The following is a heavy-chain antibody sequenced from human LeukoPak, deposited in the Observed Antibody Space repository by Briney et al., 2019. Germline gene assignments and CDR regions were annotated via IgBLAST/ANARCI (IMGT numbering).Heavy chain of an antibody. CDR2: ISSSGGNT. V-gene: IGHV3-64D*06. CDR1: GCTFRSHA. CDR3: VKAAGSYGGAIPARDVFDI. Sequence: GGSLRLSCSASGCTFRSHAMHWVRQAPGQGLDYVSAISSSGGNTHYADSVKGRFTISRDNSKDTLYLQMTTVRPDDTAVYYCVKAAGSYGGAIPARDVFDIWGQGTMVTVSS. J-gene: IGHJ3*02. D-gene: IGHD3-16*02.